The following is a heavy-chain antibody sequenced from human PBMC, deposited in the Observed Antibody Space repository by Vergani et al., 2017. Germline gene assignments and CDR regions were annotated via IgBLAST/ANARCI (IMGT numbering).Heavy chain of an antibody. CDR3: ARVVGATVLDY. CDR1: GFTFSSYA. Sequence: EVKLLESGGGLVKPGGSLRLSCAASGFTFSSYAMSWVPQAPGKGLEWVAKIKQDGSEKYYVDSVQGRFTISRDNAKNSLYLQMNSLRASDTSVYYCARVVGATVLDYWGQGTLVTVSS. CDR2: IKQDGSEK. V-gene: IGHV3-7*04. J-gene: IGHJ4*02. D-gene: IGHD1-26*01.